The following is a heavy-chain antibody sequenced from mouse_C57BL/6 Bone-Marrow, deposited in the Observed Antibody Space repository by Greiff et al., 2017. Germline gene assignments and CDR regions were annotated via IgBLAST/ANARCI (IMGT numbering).Heavy chain of an antibody. CDR2: IYPRSGNT. CDR3: AREGGTAY. D-gene: IGHD4-1*01. CDR1: GYTFTSYG. Sequence: QVQLQQSGAELARPGASVKLYCKASGYTFTSYGISWVKQRTGQGLEWIGEIYPRSGNTYYDEKFKGKATLTADNSSSTAYRELRSLTSEDSAVYFCAREGGTAYWGQGTLVTVSA. V-gene: IGHV1-81*01. J-gene: IGHJ3*01.